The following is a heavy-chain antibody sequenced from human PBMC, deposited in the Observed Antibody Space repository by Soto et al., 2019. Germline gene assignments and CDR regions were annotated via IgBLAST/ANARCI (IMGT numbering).Heavy chain of an antibody. J-gene: IGHJ4*02. V-gene: IGHV1-3*04. Sequence: AASVKVSCKASGYTFTTYAIHWVRQAPGQRLEWMGWINTGNGNTKYSQKFQGRVTITRDTSASTAYMELSSLRSEDTAVYYCARDRDYYDFWSGYFDFWGQGALVTVSS. CDR1: GYTFTTYA. D-gene: IGHD3-3*01. CDR3: ARDRDYYDFWSGYFDF. CDR2: INTGNGNT.